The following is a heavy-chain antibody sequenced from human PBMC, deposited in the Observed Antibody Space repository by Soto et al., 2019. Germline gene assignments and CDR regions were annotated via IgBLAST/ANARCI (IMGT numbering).Heavy chain of an antibody. J-gene: IGHJ6*02. CDR2: IIPIFGTA. CDR1: GDTFSSYA. V-gene: IGHV1-69*06. CDR3: ARHVVRYDWNDRNYYYSGMDV. Sequence: LVKGSCQAAGDTFSSYAIIWVRQANGQGLDWMGGIIPIFGTANYAQKFQGRVTITADKSTSTAYMELSSLRSEDTAVYYCARHVVRYDWNDRNYYYSGMDVRGQGTTVTISS. D-gene: IGHD1-1*01.